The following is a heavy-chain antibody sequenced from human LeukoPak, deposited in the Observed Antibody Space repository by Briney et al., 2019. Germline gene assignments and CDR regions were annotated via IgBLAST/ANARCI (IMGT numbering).Heavy chain of an antibody. CDR1: GFTVSSNY. CDR3: ARVPESVPAAITARAYYGMDV. J-gene: IGHJ6*02. CDR2: IYSGGST. Sequence: GGSLRLSCAASGFTVSSNYMSWVRQAPGKGLEWVSVIYSGGSTYYADSVKGRFTISRDNSKNTLYLQMNSLRAEDTAVYYCARVPESVPAAITARAYYGMDVWGQGTTATVSS. V-gene: IGHV3-66*01. D-gene: IGHD2-2*01.